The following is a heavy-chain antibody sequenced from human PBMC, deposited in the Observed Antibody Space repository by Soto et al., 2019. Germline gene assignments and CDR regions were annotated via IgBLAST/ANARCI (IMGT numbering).Heavy chain of an antibody. CDR2: IYYSGST. D-gene: IGHD2-2*03. V-gene: IGHV4-31*03. Sequence: QVQLQESGPGLVKPSQTLSLTCTVSGGSISSGGYYWSWIRQHPGKGLEWIGYIYYSGSTYYNPSLKSRVTISVDTSKNQFSLKLSSVTAADTAVYYCARDDGYCSSTSCHANYGMDVWGQGTTVTVSS. CDR1: GGSISSGGYY. CDR3: ARDDGYCSSTSCHANYGMDV. J-gene: IGHJ6*02.